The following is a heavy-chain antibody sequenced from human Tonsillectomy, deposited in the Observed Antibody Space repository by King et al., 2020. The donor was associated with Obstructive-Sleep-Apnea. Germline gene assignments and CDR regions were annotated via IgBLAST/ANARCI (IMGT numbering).Heavy chain of an antibody. Sequence: QLVQSGAEVKKPGASVKVSCKASGYTFTSYAMHWVRQAPGQRLEWMGWINAGNGNTKYSQKFQGRVTITRDTSASTAYMELSSLRSEDTAVYYCARLVSGVVVAAFDYWGQGTRVTVSS. V-gene: IGHV1-3*01. CDR1: GYTFTSYA. CDR3: ARLVSGVVVAAFDY. J-gene: IGHJ4*02. CDR2: INAGNGNT. D-gene: IGHD2-15*01.